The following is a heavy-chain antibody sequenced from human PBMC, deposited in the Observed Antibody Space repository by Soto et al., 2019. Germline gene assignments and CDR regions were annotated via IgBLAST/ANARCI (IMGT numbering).Heavy chain of an antibody. D-gene: IGHD3-10*01. Sequence: GGSLRLSCAASGFTFTSYWMSWVRQAPGKGLEWVASIKQNGGEEYYVDSVKGRFTISRDNAKNSLYLEMNSLRAEDRAVYYCARVVPYYYGMDVWGQGTTVTVSS. V-gene: IGHV3-7*01. CDR2: IKQNGGEE. J-gene: IGHJ6*02. CDR3: ARVVPYYYGMDV. CDR1: GFTFTSYW.